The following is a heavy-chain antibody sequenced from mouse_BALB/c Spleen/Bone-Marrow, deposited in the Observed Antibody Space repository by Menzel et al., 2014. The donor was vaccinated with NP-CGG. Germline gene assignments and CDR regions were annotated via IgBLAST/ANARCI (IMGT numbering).Heavy chain of an antibody. CDR2: INTGGTYT. CDR1: GFTFSTYA. V-gene: IGHV5-9-3*01. J-gene: IGHJ1*01. D-gene: IGHD2-4*01. CDR3: ARPRMITTYFDV. Sequence: EVKLMESGGGLVKPGESLKLSCAASGFTFSTYAMSWVRQTPEKRLEWVATINTGGTYTYYADSVKGRFTISRDNAKNTLYLQMSSLRSEDTAMFYCARPRMITTYFDVWGAGTTVTVSS.